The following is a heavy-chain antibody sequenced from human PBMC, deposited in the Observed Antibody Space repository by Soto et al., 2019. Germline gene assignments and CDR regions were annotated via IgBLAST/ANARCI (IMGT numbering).Heavy chain of an antibody. V-gene: IGHV3-23*01. CDR3: ARLTPATDC. CDR1: GFPFSTFA. J-gene: IGHJ4*02. Sequence: GGSLRLSCAGSGFPFSTFAMSWVRQAPGKGLEWLSSITNSGSFTFDADSVRRRFTITRDNSKNTLYLLMDSLRVDDTAVYYCARLTPATDCWGQGTPVTVSS. CDR2: ITNSGSFT. D-gene: IGHD2-2*01.